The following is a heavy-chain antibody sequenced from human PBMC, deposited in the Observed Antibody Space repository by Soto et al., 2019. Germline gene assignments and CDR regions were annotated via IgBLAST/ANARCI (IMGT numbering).Heavy chain of an antibody. D-gene: IGHD5-12*01. CDR3: ARVIEMATISDAFDI. V-gene: IGHV1-69*12. J-gene: IGHJ3*02. Sequence: QVQLVQSGAEVKKPGSSVKVSCKASGGTFSSYAISWVRQAPGQGLEWMGGIIPIFGTANYAQKFQGRVTIXXDXSXXTAYMELSSLRSEDTAVYYCARVIEMATISDAFDIWGQGTMVTVSS. CDR1: GGTFSSYA. CDR2: IIPIFGTA.